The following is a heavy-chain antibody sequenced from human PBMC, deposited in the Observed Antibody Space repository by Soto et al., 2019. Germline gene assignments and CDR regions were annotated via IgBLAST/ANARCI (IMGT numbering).Heavy chain of an antibody. D-gene: IGHD5-18*01. V-gene: IGHV1-8*01. J-gene: IGHJ3*02. CDR2: MNPNSGNT. CDR3: ASQQLWDKGAFDI. CDR1: GYTFTSYD. Sequence: ASVKVSCKASGYTFTSYDINWERQATGQGLEWMGWMNPNSGNTGYAQKFQGRVTMTRNTSISTAYMELISLRSEDTALYYCASQQLWDKGAFDIWGQGTMVTVSS.